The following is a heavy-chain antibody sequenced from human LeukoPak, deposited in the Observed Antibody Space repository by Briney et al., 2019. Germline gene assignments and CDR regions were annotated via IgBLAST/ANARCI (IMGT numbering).Heavy chain of an antibody. J-gene: IGHJ4*02. Sequence: GGSLRLSCAASGFTFTIYAMSWVRQAPGKGLEWVSTICASGGTTYDADSVKGRFTISRDNSKNTLYLQMNSLRAEDTAVYYCAKGGYSGYDYVDYWGQGTLVTVSS. CDR1: GFTFTIYA. CDR3: AKGGYSGYDYVDY. V-gene: IGHV3-23*01. D-gene: IGHD5-12*01. CDR2: ICASGGTT.